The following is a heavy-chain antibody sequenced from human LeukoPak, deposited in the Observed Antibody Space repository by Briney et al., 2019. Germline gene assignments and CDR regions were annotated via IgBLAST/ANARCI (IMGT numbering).Heavy chain of an antibody. CDR3: CRHWGH. D-gene: IGHD7-27*01. J-gene: IGHJ4*02. CDR2: IKSKTDGGTT. CDR1: GFTFTNAW. V-gene: IGHV3-15*01. Sequence: GGSLRLSCAASGFTFTNAWMSWVRRAPGEGLEWVGRIKSKTDGGTTDYAAPVKGRFTISRDDSKSTLYLQLNTLRTEDTGVYFCCRHWGHWGQGTLVTVSS.